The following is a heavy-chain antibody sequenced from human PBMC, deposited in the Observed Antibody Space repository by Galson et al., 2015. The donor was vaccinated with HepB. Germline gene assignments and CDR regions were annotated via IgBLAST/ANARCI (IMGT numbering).Heavy chain of an antibody. CDR2: IWYDGDPK. CDR1: GFTFSNYG. J-gene: IGHJ4*02. CDR3: AGGPPRERDIWSRHYTRPDF. D-gene: IGHD3-3*01. V-gene: IGHV3-33*01. Sequence: SLRLSCAASGFTFSNYGMHWVRQAPGKGLEWVAVIWYDGDPKYSADSVKGRFTVSRDTSKSTLYLQMNSLRVGDTAVYYCAGGPPRERDIWSRHYTRPDFWGQGTLVTVSS.